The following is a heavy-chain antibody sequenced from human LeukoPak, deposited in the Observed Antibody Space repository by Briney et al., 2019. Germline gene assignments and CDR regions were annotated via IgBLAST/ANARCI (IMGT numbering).Heavy chain of an antibody. D-gene: IGHD6-19*01. V-gene: IGHV4-59*01. CDR3: ARDRAHSSGWYWDRSAPY. J-gene: IGHJ4*02. CDR1: GGSISNYY. Sequence: SETLSLTCTVSGGSISNYYWSWIRQPPGKGLECIGYIYYSGSTNYNPSLKSRVTISVDTSKNQFSLRLSSVTAADTAVYYCARDRAHSSGWYWDRSAPYWGQGTLVTVSS. CDR2: IYYSGST.